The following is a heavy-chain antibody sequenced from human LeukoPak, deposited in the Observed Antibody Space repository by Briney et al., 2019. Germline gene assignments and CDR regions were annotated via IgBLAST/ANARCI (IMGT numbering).Heavy chain of an antibody. J-gene: IGHJ4*02. CDR3: ARALRYYYDSSGYSEMSY. CDR2: INSDGSST. Sequence: GGSLRLSCVASGFTFSSYWMHWVRQAPGKGLVWVSRINSDGSSTSYADSVKGRFTISRDNAKNTLYLQMNSLRAEDTAVYYCARALRYYYDSSGYSEMSYWGQGTLVTVSS. CDR1: GFTFSSYW. D-gene: IGHD3-22*01. V-gene: IGHV3-74*01.